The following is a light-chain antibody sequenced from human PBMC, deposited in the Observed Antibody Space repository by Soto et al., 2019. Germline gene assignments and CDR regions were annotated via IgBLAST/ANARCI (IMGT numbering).Light chain of an antibody. CDR3: QQRYSWPLT. V-gene: IGKV3-11*01. CDR1: QSLNIY. J-gene: IGKJ4*01. CDR2: DGS. Sequence: EIVLTQSPATLSLSPGERATLSCRASQSLNIYLAWYQQKPGQAPRLLIYDGSIRATGIPARFSGSGSVTDFTLTSSSLEPEDFAVYYCQQRYSWPLTFGGGTEVEIK.